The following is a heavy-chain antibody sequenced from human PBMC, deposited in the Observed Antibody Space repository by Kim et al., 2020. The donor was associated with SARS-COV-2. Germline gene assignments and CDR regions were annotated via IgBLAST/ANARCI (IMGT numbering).Heavy chain of an antibody. V-gene: IGHV3-23*01. Sequence: GGSLRLSCAASGFTFSSYAMSWVRQAPGKGLEWVSAISGSGGSTYYADSVKGRFTISRDNSKNTLYLQMNSLRAEDTAVYYCAKTHPPVGEAPGYYFDYWGQGTLVTVSS. CDR3: AKTHPPVGEAPGYYFDY. CDR2: ISGSGGST. CDR1: GFTFSSYA. D-gene: IGHD3-10*01. J-gene: IGHJ4*02.